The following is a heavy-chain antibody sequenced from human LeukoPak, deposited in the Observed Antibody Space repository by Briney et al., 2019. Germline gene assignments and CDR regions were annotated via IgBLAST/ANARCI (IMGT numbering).Heavy chain of an antibody. CDR1: GFTFSSYA. CDR3: AKTRGYFSGGSCYDDY. Sequence: GESLRLSCAASGFTFSSYAMSWVRQAPGEGVEWGSSISGSGGSTYYADSVEGRFTISRDRSNNTLYLQMNSLRAEDRAVYYCAKTRGYFSGGSCYDDYWGQGTLVTVSS. V-gene: IGHV3-23*01. CDR2: ISGSGGST. D-gene: IGHD2-15*01. J-gene: IGHJ4*02.